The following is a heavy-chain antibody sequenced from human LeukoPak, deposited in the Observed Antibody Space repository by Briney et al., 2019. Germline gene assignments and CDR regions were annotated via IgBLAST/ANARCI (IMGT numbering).Heavy chain of an antibody. CDR3: ARGYCSGGSCYSGELYYYYYMDV. CDR1: GYTFTSYY. CDR2: INPSGGST. Sequence: ASVKVSCKAPGYTFTSYYMHWVRQAPGQGLEWMGIINPSGGSTSYAQKFQGRVTMTRDMSTSTVYMELSSLRSEDTAVYYCARGYCSGGSCYSGELYYYYYMDVWGKGTTVTVSS. J-gene: IGHJ6*03. V-gene: IGHV1-46*01. D-gene: IGHD2-15*01.